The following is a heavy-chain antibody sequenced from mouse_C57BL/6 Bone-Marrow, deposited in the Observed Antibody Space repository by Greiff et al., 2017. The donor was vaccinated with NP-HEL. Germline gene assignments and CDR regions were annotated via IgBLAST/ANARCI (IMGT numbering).Heavy chain of an antibody. V-gene: IGHV1-64*01. D-gene: IGHD1-1*01. CDR2: IHPNSGST. Sequence: QVQLQQPGAELVKPGAPVKLSCKASGYTFTSYWMHWVKQRPGQGLEWIGMIHPNSGSTNYNEKFKSKATLTVDKSSSTAYMQLSSLTSEDSAVYYCARGTTVVGAYWGQGTLVTVSA. J-gene: IGHJ3*01. CDR3: ARGTTVVGAY. CDR1: GYTFTSYW.